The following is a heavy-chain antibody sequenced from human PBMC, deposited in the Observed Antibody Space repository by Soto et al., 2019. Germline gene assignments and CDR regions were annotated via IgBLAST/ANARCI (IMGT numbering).Heavy chain of an antibody. Sequence: SVKVSCKASGGTFSSYAISWVRQAPGQGLEWMGGIIPIFGTANYAQKFQGRVTITADESTSTAYMELSSLRSEDTAVYYCARVPMTGIAARLEVPGPFDYWGQGTLVTVS. CDR2: IIPIFGTA. CDR3: ARVPMTGIAARLEVPGPFDY. J-gene: IGHJ4*02. CDR1: GGTFSSYA. D-gene: IGHD6-6*01. V-gene: IGHV1-69*13.